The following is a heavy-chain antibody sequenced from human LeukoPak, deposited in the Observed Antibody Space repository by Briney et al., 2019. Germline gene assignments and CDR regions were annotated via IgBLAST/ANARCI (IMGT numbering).Heavy chain of an antibody. J-gene: IGHJ4*02. CDR1: RFTFSSYS. CDR2: ISSSSSYI. Sequence: GGSLRLSCAASRFTFSSYSMNWVRQAPGKGLEWVSSISSSSSYIYYADSVKGRFTISRDNAKNSLYLQMNSLRAEGTAVYYCARARKVGASSFDYWGRGTLVTVSS. CDR3: ARARKVGASSFDY. V-gene: IGHV3-21*01. D-gene: IGHD1-26*01.